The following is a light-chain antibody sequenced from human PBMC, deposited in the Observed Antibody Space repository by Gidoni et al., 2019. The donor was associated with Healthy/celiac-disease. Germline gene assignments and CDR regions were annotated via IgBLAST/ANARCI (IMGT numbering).Light chain of an antibody. CDR2: AAS. CDR3: QQSYSTPLT. V-gene: IGKV1-39*01. J-gene: IGKJ4*01. Sequence: DSQMTQSPSSVSASVGDRVTITCRASQSISSYLNWYQQKPGKAPKLLIYAASSLQSGVPSRFSGSGSGTAFTLTISSLQPEDFATYYCQQSYSTPLTFXGXTKVEIK. CDR1: QSISSY.